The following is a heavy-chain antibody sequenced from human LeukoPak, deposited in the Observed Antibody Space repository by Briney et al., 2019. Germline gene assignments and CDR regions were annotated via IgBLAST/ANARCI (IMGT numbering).Heavy chain of an antibody. CDR1: GFTVSNWA. Sequence: GGSLRLSCAASGFTVSNWAIHWVRQAPGKGLEWVAAISYDGSNKFHADSVKGRFTISRDNSKNSLDLQMNSLRAEDTAVYYCARGYCSSTSCYNDYWGQGTLVTVSS. V-gene: IGHV3-30*04. CDR3: ARGYCSSTSCYNDY. J-gene: IGHJ4*02. CDR2: ISYDGSNK. D-gene: IGHD2-2*02.